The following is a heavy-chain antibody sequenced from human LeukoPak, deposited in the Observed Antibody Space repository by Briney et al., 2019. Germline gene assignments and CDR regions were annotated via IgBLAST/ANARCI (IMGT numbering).Heavy chain of an antibody. D-gene: IGHD1-26*01. V-gene: IGHV3-15*01. CDR2: IKSKTDGGTT. J-gene: IGHJ4*02. CDR3: TTVGLIVGATDFDY. Sequence: TGGSLRLSCAASGFTFSNAWMSWVRQAPGKGLEWVGRIKSKTDGGTTDYAAPVKGRFTISRDDSKNTLYLQMNSLKTEDTAVYYCTTVGLIVGATDFDYWGQGTLVTVSS. CDR1: GFTFSNAW.